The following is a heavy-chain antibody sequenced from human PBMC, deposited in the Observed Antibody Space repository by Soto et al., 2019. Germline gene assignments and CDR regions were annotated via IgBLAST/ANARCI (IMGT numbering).Heavy chain of an antibody. CDR3: ARYVLRFLEWSTDVDH. CDR2: ISAYNGNT. V-gene: IGHV1-18*01. J-gene: IGHJ4*02. D-gene: IGHD3-3*01. Sequence: ASVKVSCKASGYTFTSYGISWVRQAPGQGLEWMGWISAYNGNTNYAQKLQGRVTMTTDTSTSTAYMELRSLRSDDTAVYYCARYVLRFLEWSTDVDHWRQGTLVTVS. CDR1: GYTFTSYG.